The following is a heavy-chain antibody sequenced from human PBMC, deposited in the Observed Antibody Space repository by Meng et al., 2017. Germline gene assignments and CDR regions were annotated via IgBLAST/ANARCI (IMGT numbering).Heavy chain of an antibody. Sequence: QVQLVQAGEEVEKPVSSVKVSCKASGGTFSSYAISWVRPAPGQGLEWMGGIIPIFGTANYAQKFQGRVTITADKSTSTAYMELSSLRSGDTAVYYCARDRNYYYDSSGYYYFDYWGQGTLVTVSS. CDR2: IIPIFGTA. V-gene: IGHV1-69*06. CDR3: ARDRNYYYDSSGYYYFDY. J-gene: IGHJ4*02. D-gene: IGHD3-22*01. CDR1: GGTFSSYA.